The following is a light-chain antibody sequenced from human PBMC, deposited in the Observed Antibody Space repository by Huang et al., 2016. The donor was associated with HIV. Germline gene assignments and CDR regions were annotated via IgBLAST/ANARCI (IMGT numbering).Light chain of an antibody. CDR3: MQGTHWLYT. CDR1: QSLVHSDGNTY. Sequence: DVVMTQSPLSLPVTLGQPASISCMSSQSLVHSDGNTYLNWYHKRPGQAPRRLIYKVSNRDSGVPDRFSGSGSGTDFTLEISRVEAEDVGIFYCMQGTHWLYTFGQGTKLDIK. CDR2: KVS. J-gene: IGKJ2*01. V-gene: IGKV2-30*02.